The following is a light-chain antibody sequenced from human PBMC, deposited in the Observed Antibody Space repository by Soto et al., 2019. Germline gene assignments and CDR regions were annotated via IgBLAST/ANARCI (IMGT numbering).Light chain of an antibody. CDR1: QSVSNDF. V-gene: IGKV3-20*01. CDR2: GAS. Sequence: EILLTQSPGILSLSPGERATLSCRASQSVSNDFLAWYQQKPGQAPRLLIYGASTRATDVPDRFSGSGSGADFPLTISRLEPEDFAVYYCQQYGSSPPRTFGQGTKVE. CDR3: QQYGSSPPRT. J-gene: IGKJ1*01.